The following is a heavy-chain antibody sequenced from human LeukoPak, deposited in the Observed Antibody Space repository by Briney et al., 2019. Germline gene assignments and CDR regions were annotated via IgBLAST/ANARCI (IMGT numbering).Heavy chain of an antibody. V-gene: IGHV3-23*01. CDR1: GFTFSTYA. CDR3: ATEMAAMVY. CDR2: ISNSGGST. D-gene: IGHD5-24*01. Sequence: TGGSLRLSCAASGFTFSTYAMSWVRQAPGKGLEWVSAISNSGGSTYYADSVKGRFTISRDNSKNTLYLQMNNLRAEDTAVYYCATEMAAMVYWGQGTLVTVSS. J-gene: IGHJ4*02.